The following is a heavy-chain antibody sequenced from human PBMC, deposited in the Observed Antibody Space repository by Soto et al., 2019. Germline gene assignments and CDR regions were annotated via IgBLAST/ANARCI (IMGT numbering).Heavy chain of an antibody. Sequence: SETLSLTCTVSGGSISSSSYYWGWIRQPPGKGLEWIGSIYYSGSTYYNPSLKSRVTISVDTSKNQFSLKLSSVTAADTAVYYCARALYCSSTSGYADLPLDNWFDLWGQGTLVTVSS. V-gene: IGHV4-39*01. CDR1: GGSISSSSYY. D-gene: IGHD2-2*01. CDR2: IYYSGST. J-gene: IGHJ5*02. CDR3: ARALYCSSTSGYADLPLDNWFDL.